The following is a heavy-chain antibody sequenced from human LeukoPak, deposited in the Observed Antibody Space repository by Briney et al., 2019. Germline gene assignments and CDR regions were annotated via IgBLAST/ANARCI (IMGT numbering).Heavy chain of an antibody. J-gene: IGHJ4*02. CDR1: GLSFISYG. Sequence: SGGSLRLSCAASGLSFISYGMHWVRQAPGKGLEWVGVISDDGRNKNYADSVKGRFTISRDNSQDTLYLQMNSLRDEDTAVYYCAKRPSDYGDYVTYFDYWGQGTLVTVSS. V-gene: IGHV3-30*18. CDR3: AKRPSDYGDYVTYFDY. D-gene: IGHD4-17*01. CDR2: ISDDGRNK.